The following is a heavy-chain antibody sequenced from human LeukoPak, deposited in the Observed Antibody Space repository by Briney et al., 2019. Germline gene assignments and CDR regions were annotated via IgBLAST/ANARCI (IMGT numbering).Heavy chain of an antibody. CDR2: IYYSGST. J-gene: IGHJ6*02. Sequence: SETLSLTCTVSGGSISGYYWSWIRQPPGKGPEWIGYIYYSGSTNYNPSLKSRVTISVDMSKNQFSLKLRSVTAADTAVYYCAREGDYHNYYGMDVWGQGTTVTVSS. CDR3: AREGDYHNYYGMDV. V-gene: IGHV4-59*01. D-gene: IGHD3-16*01. CDR1: GGSISGYY.